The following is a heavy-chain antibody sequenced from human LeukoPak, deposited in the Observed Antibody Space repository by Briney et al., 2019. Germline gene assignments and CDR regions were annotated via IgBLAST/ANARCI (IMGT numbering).Heavy chain of an antibody. CDR1: GFTFSNAW. Sequence: PGGSLRLSCAASGFTFSNAWRRWVRQAPGKGLEWVGRIKSKTDGGTTDYAAPVKGRFTISRDDSKNTLYLQMNSLKTEDTAVYYCTTDLTVTTGDYWGQGTLVTVSS. V-gene: IGHV3-15*01. J-gene: IGHJ4*02. D-gene: IGHD4-11*01. CDR3: TTDLTVTTGDY. CDR2: IKSKTDGGTT.